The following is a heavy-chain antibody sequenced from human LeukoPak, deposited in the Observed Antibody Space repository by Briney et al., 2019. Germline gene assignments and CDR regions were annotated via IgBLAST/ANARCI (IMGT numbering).Heavy chain of an antibody. J-gene: IGHJ4*02. CDR2: TYYRSKWYN. CDR1: GDSVSSNSAA. Sequence: SQTLSLTCAISGDSVSSNSAAWNWIRQSPSRGLEWLGRTYYRSKWYNDYAVSVKSRITINPDTSKNQFSLQLNSVTPEDTAVYYCARGHWEQDTSTYAYWGQGSLVTVSS. D-gene: IGHD1-26*01. V-gene: IGHV6-1*01. CDR3: ARGHWEQDTSTYAY.